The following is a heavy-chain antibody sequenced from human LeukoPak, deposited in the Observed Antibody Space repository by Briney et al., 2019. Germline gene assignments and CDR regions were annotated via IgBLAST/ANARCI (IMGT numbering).Heavy chain of an antibody. V-gene: IGHV3-30*18. CDR1: GFTFSSYG. D-gene: IGHD1-1*01. CDR2: ISYDGSNK. CDR3: AKLQKPDYYYGMDV. J-gene: IGHJ6*02. Sequence: GGSLRLSCVASGFTFSSYGMHWVRQAPGKGLEWVAVISYDGSNKYYADSVKGRFTISRDNSKNTLYLQMNSLRAEDTAVYYCAKLQKPDYYYGMDVWGQGTTVTVSS.